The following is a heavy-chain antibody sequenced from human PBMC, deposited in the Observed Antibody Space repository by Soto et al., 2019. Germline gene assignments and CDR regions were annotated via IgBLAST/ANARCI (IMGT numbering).Heavy chain of an antibody. CDR2: ISGSGGST. V-gene: IGHV3-23*01. J-gene: IGHJ5*02. CDR3: SKDRLRYFDWSP. Sequence: EVQLLESGGGLVQPGGSLRLSCAASGFTFSSYAMSWVRQAPGKGLEWVSAISGSGGSTYYADSVKGRFTIYRDNSKNTLYLQMNSLRAEDTAVYYCSKDRLRYFDWSPWGQGTLVTVSS. D-gene: IGHD3-9*01. CDR1: GFTFSSYA.